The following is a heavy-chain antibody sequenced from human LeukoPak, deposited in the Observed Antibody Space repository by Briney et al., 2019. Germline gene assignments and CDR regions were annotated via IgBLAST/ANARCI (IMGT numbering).Heavy chain of an antibody. D-gene: IGHD3-16*01. J-gene: IGHJ3*02. V-gene: IGHV3-9*03. CDR1: GFPFDDYA. CDR3: AKDRGSGGDAFDI. Sequence: SLKISCAASGFPFDDYAMHWVRQAPEKGLEWVSGISWNGLSIAYADSVKGRFTISRDNAKKSLHLQMNSLRVEDMALYYCAKDRGSGGDAFDIWGKGTMVTVSS. CDR2: ISWNGLSI.